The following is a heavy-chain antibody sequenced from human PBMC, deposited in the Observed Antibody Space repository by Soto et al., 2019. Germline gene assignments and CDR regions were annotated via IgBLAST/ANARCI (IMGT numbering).Heavy chain of an antibody. CDR2: IYYSGST. D-gene: IGHD2-2*01. CDR3: ARDGRPRLGYCSSTSCSYNWFDP. V-gene: IGHV4-59*01. J-gene: IGHJ5*02. Sequence: SETLSLTCTVSGGSISSYYWSWIRQPPGKGLEWIGYIYYSGSTNYNPSLKSRVTISVDTSKNQFSLKLSSVTAADTAVYYCARDGRPRLGYCSSTSCSYNWFDPWGQGTLVTVSS. CDR1: GGSISSYY.